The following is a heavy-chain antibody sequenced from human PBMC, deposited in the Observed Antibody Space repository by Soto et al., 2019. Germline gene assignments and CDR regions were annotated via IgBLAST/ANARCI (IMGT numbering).Heavy chain of an antibody. Sequence: SETLSLTCAVSGGSLRVFFWSWLRQPPGKGLEWIGVISHTGGTRYNPSLRSRLTISMDTSRNQFSLKLTSVTAADSAVYFCARDSRNNDFGDSGLQYWGQGSQVTVSS. CDR3: ARDSRNNDFGDSGLQY. J-gene: IGHJ4*02. D-gene: IGHD3-22*01. CDR1: GGSLRVFF. V-gene: IGHV4-34*01. CDR2: ISHTGGT.